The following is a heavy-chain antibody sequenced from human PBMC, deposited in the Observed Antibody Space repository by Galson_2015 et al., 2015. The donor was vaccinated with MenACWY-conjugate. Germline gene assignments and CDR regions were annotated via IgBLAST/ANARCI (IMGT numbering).Heavy chain of an antibody. D-gene: IGHD6-6*01. Sequence: SLRLSCAASGFTFSNYWMHWVRQAPGKGLEWVSRVNRDGTGTTYADSVKGRFTISRDNAKNTLYLQMNSLRAEDTAIYYCTKAAARYSTSSAFNWFDPWGQGALVTVSS. CDR3: TKAAARYSTSSAFNWFDP. V-gene: IGHV3-74*01. CDR2: VNRDGTGT. J-gene: IGHJ5*02. CDR1: GFTFSNYW.